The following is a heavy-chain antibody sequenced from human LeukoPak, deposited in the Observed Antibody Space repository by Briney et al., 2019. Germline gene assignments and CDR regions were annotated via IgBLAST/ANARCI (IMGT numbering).Heavy chain of an antibody. J-gene: IGHJ4*02. V-gene: IGHV4-39*07. D-gene: IGHD3-9*01. CDR2: INHSGST. CDR3: AYYDILTRIFDY. Sequence: SETLSLTCTVSGGSISSSSYYWGWIRQPPGKGLEWIGEINHSGSTNYNPSLKSRVTISVDTSKNQFSLKLSSVTAADTAVYYCAYYDILTRIFDYWGQGTLVTVSS. CDR1: GGSISSSSYY.